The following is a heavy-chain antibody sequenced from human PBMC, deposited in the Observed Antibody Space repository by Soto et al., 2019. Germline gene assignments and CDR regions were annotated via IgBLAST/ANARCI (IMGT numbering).Heavy chain of an antibody. CDR2: IYYSGST. D-gene: IGHD3-22*01. J-gene: IGHJ4*02. CDR1: GGSISSGDYY. Sequence: SETLSLTCTVSGGSISSGDYYWSWIRQPPGKGLEWIGYIYYSGSTYYNPSLKSRVTISVDTSKNQFSLKLSSVTAADTAVYYCARDGRNYYDRSGYYSAYWGQGTLVTVSS. CDR3: ARDGRNYYDRSGYYSAY. V-gene: IGHV4-30-4*01.